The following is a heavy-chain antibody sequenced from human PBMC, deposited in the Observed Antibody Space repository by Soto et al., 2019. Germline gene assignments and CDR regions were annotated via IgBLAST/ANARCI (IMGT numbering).Heavy chain of an antibody. J-gene: IGHJ3*02. V-gene: IGHV3-30*18. CDR1: GFTFSSYG. CDR2: ISYDGSNK. CDR3: AKSGDYDAFDI. D-gene: IGHD4-17*01. Sequence: GGSLRLSCAASGFTFSSYGMHWVRQAPGKGLEWVAVISYDGSNKYYADSVKGRFTISRDNSKNTLYLQMNSLRAEDTAVYYCAKSGDYDAFDIWGQGTVVTVSS.